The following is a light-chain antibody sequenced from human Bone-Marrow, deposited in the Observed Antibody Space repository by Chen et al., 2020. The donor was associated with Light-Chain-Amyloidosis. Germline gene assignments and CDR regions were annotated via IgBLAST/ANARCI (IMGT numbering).Light chain of an antibody. Sequence: NFMLTQPHAVSESPGKTVIISCARSSVSIATKYVQWYQQRPGSSPTTVIYGDDQRPSGVPDRFSGSIDRSSTSASLTISGLKTEDEADYYCQSYQGSSQGVFGGGTKLTVL. CDR2: GDD. CDR1: SVSIATKY. CDR3: QSYQGSSQGV. V-gene: IGLV6-57*01. J-gene: IGLJ3*02.